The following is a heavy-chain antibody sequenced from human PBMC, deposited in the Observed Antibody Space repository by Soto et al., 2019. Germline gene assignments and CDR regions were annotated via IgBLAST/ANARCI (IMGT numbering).Heavy chain of an antibody. V-gene: IGHV4-59*08. CDR2: MHNSGST. Sequence: SETLSLTCTVSGCSIISYYWSWIRQPPGKGLEWIGYMHNSGSTKYNPSLKSRVTISADTSKNQFSLKLSSVTAADSAVYYCARGHYDFWSGYFATIDYWGQGTLVTVSS. CDR1: GCSIISYY. J-gene: IGHJ4*02. CDR3: ARGHYDFWSGYFATIDY. D-gene: IGHD3-3*01.